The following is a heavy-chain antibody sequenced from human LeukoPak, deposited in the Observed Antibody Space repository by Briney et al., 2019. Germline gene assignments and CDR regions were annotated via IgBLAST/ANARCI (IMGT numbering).Heavy chain of an antibody. V-gene: IGHV1-69*04. J-gene: IGHJ3*02. D-gene: IGHD2-21*02. CDR3: AREHRGAYCGGDCYSAFDI. CDR2: IIPILCIA. CDR1: GGTFSSYA. Sequence: SVTVSCKASGGTFSSYAISWVRQAPGQGLEWMGRIIPILCIANYAQKFQGRVTITADKSTSTAYMELSSLRSEDTAVYYCAREHRGAYCGGDCYSAFDIWGQGTMVTVSS.